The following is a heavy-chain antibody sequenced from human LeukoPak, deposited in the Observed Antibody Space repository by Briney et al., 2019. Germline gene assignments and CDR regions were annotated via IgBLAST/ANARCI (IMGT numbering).Heavy chain of an antibody. Sequence: PGGSLRLSCAASGFTFSDYYMSWVRQAPGKGLEWVANIKQDGSEKYYVDSVKGRFTISRDNAKNSLYLQMNSLRAEDTAVYYCASSGWYLFYYYYGMGVWGQGTTVTVSS. CDR3: ASSGWYLFYYYYGMGV. CDR1: GFTFSDYY. D-gene: IGHD6-19*01. CDR2: IKQDGSEK. J-gene: IGHJ6*02. V-gene: IGHV3-7*01.